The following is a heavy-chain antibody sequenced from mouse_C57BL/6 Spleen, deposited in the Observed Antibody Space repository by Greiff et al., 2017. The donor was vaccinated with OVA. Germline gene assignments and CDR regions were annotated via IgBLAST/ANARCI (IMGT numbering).Heavy chain of an antibody. CDR3: AEPLITTEEAWFAY. Sequence: QVQLQQSGPGLVAPSQSLSITCTVSGFSLTSYGVSWVRQPPGKGLEWLGVIWGDGSTNYHSALISRLSISKDNTKSQVILKLNSLQTDDTATYYCAEPLITTEEAWFAYWGQGTLVTVSA. D-gene: IGHD1-1*01. J-gene: IGHJ3*01. CDR2: IWGDGST. V-gene: IGHV2-3*01. CDR1: GFSLTSYG.